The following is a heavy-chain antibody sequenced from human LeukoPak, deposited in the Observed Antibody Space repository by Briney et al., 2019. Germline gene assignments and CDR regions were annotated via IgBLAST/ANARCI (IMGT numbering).Heavy chain of an antibody. CDR2: MNPNSSGT. D-gene: IGHD5-18*01. J-gene: IGHJ4*02. CDR1: GYAFTGYY. Sequence: ASVKVSCKTSGYAFTGYYIHWVRQAPGQGLEWMGWMNPNSSGTNYAQMFQGRVTMTRDTSITTAYMELSRLRSDDTAVYYCARTDTTMAPVFWGQGTLVTVSS. V-gene: IGHV1-2*02. CDR3: ARTDTTMAPVF.